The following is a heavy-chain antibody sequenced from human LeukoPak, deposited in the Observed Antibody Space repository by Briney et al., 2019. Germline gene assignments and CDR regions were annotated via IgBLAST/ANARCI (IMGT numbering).Heavy chain of an antibody. CDR1: GGSLSSNDW. V-gene: IGHV4-4*02. D-gene: IGHD7-27*01. CDR3: ARVRRSSGDRGVDY. Sequence: SSGTLSLTCAVSGGSLSSNDWWSWVRQPPGKGLEWIGEIYHSGSANYNPSLKSRVTISVDKSKNQFSLQLTSVTAADTAVYYCARVRRSSGDRGVDYWGQGTLVTVSS. J-gene: IGHJ4*02. CDR2: IYHSGSA.